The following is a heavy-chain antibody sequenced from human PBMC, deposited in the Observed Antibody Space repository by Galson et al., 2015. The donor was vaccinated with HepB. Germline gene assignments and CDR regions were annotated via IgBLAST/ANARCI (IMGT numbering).Heavy chain of an antibody. CDR2: ISAYNGNT. J-gene: IGHJ6*02. CDR1: GYTFTSYG. Sequence: SVKVSCKASGYTFTSYGISWVRQAPGQGLEWKGWISAYNGNTNYAQKLQGRVTMTTDTSTSTAYMELRSLRSDDTAVYYCAREGLIVGATPYYYYGMDVWGQGTTVTVSS. CDR3: AREGLIVGATPYYYYGMDV. D-gene: IGHD1-26*01. V-gene: IGHV1-18*04.